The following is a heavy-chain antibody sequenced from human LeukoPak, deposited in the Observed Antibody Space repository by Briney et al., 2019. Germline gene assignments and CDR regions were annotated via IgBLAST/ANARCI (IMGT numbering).Heavy chain of an antibody. CDR1: GFTFSSYS. Sequence: GSLRLSCAASGFTFSSYSMNWVRQAPGKGLEWIGEINHSGSTNYNPSLKSRVTISVDTSKNQFSLKLSSVTAADTAVYYCARKRYFDLWGRGTLVTVSS. V-gene: IGHV4-34*01. CDR2: INHSGST. J-gene: IGHJ2*01. CDR3: ARKRYFDL.